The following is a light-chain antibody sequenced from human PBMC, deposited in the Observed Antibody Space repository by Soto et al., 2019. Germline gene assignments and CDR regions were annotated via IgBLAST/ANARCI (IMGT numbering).Light chain of an antibody. J-gene: IGKJ1*01. CDR3: QQYETSLGLT. V-gene: IGKV3-20*01. CDR1: QSVSSSY. Sequence: EIVLTQSPGTLSLSPGERATLSCRASQSVSSSYLAWYQQKPGQAPRLLIYGASSRATSIPDRFSGSGSGTDFTLTISRLEPEDFALYYCQQYETSLGLTFGQGTKVDIK. CDR2: GAS.